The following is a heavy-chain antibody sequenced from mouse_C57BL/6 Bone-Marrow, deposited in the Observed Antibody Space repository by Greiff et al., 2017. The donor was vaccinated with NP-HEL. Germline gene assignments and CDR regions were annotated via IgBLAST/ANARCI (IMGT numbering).Heavy chain of an antibody. V-gene: IGHV3-6*01. CDR2: ISYDGSN. Sequence: EVQRVESGPGLVKPSQSLSLTCSVTGYSITSGYYWNWIRQFPGNKLEWMGYISYDGSNNYNPSLKNRISITRDTSKNQFFLKLNSVTTEDTATYYCARGPDYYGSSYGFAYWGQGTLVTVSA. CDR3: ARGPDYYGSSYGFAY. D-gene: IGHD1-1*01. J-gene: IGHJ3*01. CDR1: GYSITSGYY.